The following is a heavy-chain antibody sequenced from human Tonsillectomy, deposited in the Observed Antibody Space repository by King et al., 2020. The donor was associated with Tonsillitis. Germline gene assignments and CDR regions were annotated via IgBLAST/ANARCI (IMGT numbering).Heavy chain of an antibody. CDR2: ISAYNGNT. CDR1: GYTFTSYG. CDR3: TRTSLVVVFATNMDA. V-gene: IGHV1-18*01. J-gene: IGHJ6*03. Sequence: VQLVQSGAEVKKPGASVKVSCKASGYTFTSYGISWVRQAPGQGLEWMGWISAYNGNTNYAQKLQGRVTMTTDTSTRTAYMELRSLRSDDTAGYYCTRTSLVVVFATNMDAWGKGTTVTVSS. D-gene: IGHD2-15*01.